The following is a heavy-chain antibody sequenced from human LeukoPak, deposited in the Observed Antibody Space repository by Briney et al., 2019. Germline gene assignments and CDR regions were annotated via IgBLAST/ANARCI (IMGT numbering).Heavy chain of an antibody. J-gene: IGHJ4*02. CDR1: GFTFSSYW. V-gene: IGHV3-7*01. CDR3: ARFKVGRNLSYYFDY. D-gene: IGHD1-14*01. CDR2: IKQDGSEK. Sequence: GGSLRLSCAASGFTFSSYWMSWVRQAPGKGLEWVAYIKQDGSEKYYVDSVKGRFTISRDNAKNSLYLQMNSLRAEDTAVYYCARFKVGRNLSYYFDYWGQGTLVTVSS.